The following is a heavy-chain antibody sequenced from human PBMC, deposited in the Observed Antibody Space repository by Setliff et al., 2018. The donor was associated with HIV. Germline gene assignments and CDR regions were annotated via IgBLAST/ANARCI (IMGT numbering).Heavy chain of an antibody. CDR3: TRVTDRHTLTNFAY. Sequence: GESLKISCTGFGFTFGDYGLSWVRQAPGKGLEWVGSIRSKSYGGTVQHAASVRGRVTISRGDSRSIAYLDMTSLKTDDTAVYYCTRVTDRHTLTNFAYWGQGALVTVSS. V-gene: IGHV3-49*04. CDR1: GFTFGDYG. CDR2: IRSKSYGGTV. D-gene: IGHD4-4*01. J-gene: IGHJ4*02.